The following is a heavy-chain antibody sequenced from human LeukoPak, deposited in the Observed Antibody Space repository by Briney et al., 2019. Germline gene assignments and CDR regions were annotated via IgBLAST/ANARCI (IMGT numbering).Heavy chain of an antibody. CDR3: ARGYSYGFDF. D-gene: IGHD5-18*01. Sequence: ASVKVSCKASGYTFTGYYMHWVRQAPGQGLEWMGRINPNSGGTNSAQKFQGRVTMTTDTSISAAYMGLSMLRSDDTAVYYCARGYSYGFDFWGQGTLVTVSS. V-gene: IGHV1-2*06. CDR2: INPNSGGT. J-gene: IGHJ4*02. CDR1: GYTFTGYY.